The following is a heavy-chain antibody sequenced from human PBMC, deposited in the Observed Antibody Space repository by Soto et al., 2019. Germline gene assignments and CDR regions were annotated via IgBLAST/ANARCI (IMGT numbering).Heavy chain of an antibody. D-gene: IGHD4-17*01. CDR2: ISGSGGST. CDR1: GFTFSSYA. J-gene: IGHJ4*02. Sequence: GSLRLSCAASGFTFSSYAMSWVRQAPGKGLEWVSAISGSGGSTYYADSVKGRFTISRDNSKNTLYLQMNSLRAEDTAVYYCAKDFSYGGNSAVLDYWGQGTLVTVSS. V-gene: IGHV3-23*01. CDR3: AKDFSYGGNSAVLDY.